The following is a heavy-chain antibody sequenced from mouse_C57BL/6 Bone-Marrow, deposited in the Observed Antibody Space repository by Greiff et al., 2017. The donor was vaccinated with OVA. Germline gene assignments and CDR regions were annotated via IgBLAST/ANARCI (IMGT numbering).Heavy chain of an antibody. Sequence: EVQGVESGGDLVKPGGSLKLSCAASGFTFSSYGMSWVRQTPDKRLEWVATISSGGSYTYYPDSVKGRFTISRDNAKNTLYLQMISLKSEDTAMYYCASRSFAYWGQGTLVTVSA. CDR3: ASRSFAY. V-gene: IGHV5-6*01. CDR1: GFTFSSYG. CDR2: ISSGGSYT. J-gene: IGHJ3*01.